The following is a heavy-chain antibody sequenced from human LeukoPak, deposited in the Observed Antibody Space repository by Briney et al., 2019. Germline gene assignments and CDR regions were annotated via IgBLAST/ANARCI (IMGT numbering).Heavy chain of an antibody. CDR1: GFTFGDFA. D-gene: IGHD2-15*01. V-gene: IGHV3-49*04. Sequence: GGSLRLSCTASGFTFGDFAMNWVRQAPGKGLEWVGFIRSKAHGGTTEYAASVKGRFIISTDDSKSSAYLQMNSLKTEDTAVYYCATGGYYFDYWGQGTLVTVSS. J-gene: IGHJ4*02. CDR3: ATGGYYFDY. CDR2: IRSKAHGGTT.